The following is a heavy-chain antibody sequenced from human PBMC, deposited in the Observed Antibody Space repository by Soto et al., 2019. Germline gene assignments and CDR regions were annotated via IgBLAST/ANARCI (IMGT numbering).Heavy chain of an antibody. CDR3: ARANEESSGWYKGNAFDI. D-gene: IGHD6-19*01. J-gene: IGHJ3*02. CDR2: IYYSGST. Sequence: QVQLQESGPGLVKPSQTLSLTCTVSGGSISSGGYYWSWIRQHPGKGLEWIGYIYYSGSTYYNPSLKSQVTITVDTSKNQFSLKLSSVTAADTAVYYCARANEESSGWYKGNAFDIWGQGTMVTVSS. V-gene: IGHV4-31*01. CDR1: GGSISSGGYY.